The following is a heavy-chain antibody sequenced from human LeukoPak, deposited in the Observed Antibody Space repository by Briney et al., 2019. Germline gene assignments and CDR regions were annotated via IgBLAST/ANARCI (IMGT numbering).Heavy chain of an antibody. CDR1: GGSISRHH. V-gene: IGHV4-59*11. D-gene: IGHD4-17*01. J-gene: IGHJ4*02. CDR3: ARGVTTHYSLFESDGLFVGPLDS. Sequence: SETLSLTCSVSGGSISRHHWNWIRQAPGKGLEWVGFLHHTGSTDYNPSLKNRVTISGDASKNQVSLILISVTAADTAVYYCARGVTTHYSLFESDGLFVGPLDSWGQGTLVTVSS. CDR2: LHHTGST.